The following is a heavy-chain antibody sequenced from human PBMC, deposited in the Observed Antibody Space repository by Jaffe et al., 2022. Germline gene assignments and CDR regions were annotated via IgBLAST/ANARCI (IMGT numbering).Heavy chain of an antibody. CDR3: ARDPEDIAALDY. Sequence: EVQLVESGGGLVKPGGSLRLSCAASGFTFSSYSMNWVRQAPGKGLEWVSSISSSSSYIYYADSVKGRFTISRDNAKNSLYLQMNSLRAEDTAVYYCARDPEDIAALDYWGQGTLVTVSS. CDR1: GFTFSSYS. D-gene: IGHD6-13*01. CDR2: ISSSSSYI. J-gene: IGHJ4*02. V-gene: IGHV3-21*01.